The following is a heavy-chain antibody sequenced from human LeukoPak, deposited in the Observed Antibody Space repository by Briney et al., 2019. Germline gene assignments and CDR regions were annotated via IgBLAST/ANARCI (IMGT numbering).Heavy chain of an antibody. CDR1: GGSFSGYY. CDR2: INHSGST. J-gene: IGHJ6*02. Sequence: SETLSLTCAAYGGSFSGYYWSWIRQPPGKGLEWIGEINHSGSTNYNPSLKSRVTISVDTSKNQFSLKLSSVTAADTAVYYCARGERDSSSWSHKHYYYYYGMDVWGQGTTVTVSS. D-gene: IGHD6-13*01. V-gene: IGHV4-34*01. CDR3: ARGERDSSSWSHKHYYYYYGMDV.